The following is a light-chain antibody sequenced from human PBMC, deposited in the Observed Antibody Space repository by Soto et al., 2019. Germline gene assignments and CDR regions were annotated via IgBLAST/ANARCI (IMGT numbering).Light chain of an antibody. Sequence: DIQMTQSPSTLSASVGDRVTITCRASQSIMTFLAWYQQKPGKAPKLLIYKASSLESGVPSRFSGSGSGTEFTLTISSLQPDDFATYYCQQYSTYWTFGQGTKVEIK. CDR2: KAS. V-gene: IGKV1-5*03. J-gene: IGKJ1*01. CDR1: QSIMTF. CDR3: QQYSTYWT.